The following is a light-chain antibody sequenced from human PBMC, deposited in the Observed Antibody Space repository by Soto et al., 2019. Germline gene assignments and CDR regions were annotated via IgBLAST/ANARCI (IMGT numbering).Light chain of an antibody. V-gene: IGKV3-20*01. CDR2: GAS. Sequence: EMVLTQSPGTLSLSPGERATLSCRASQSVSSSYLAWYQQKPGQAPRLLIYGASSRPTGIPDRFSGSGSGTDFTLNISRLEPEDFAVYYCQQYYSSPLTFGGGTKVEIK. CDR3: QQYYSSPLT. J-gene: IGKJ4*01. CDR1: QSVSSSY.